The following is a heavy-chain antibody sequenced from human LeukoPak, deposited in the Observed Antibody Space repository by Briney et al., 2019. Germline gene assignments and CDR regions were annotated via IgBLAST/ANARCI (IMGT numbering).Heavy chain of an antibody. D-gene: IGHD6-6*01. CDR2: INSSSRYI. CDR3: ARDLEYSSSLNLYYYYYMDV. J-gene: IGHJ6*03. Sequence: GTLRLSCAASGFTFRSYSMNWVRQAPGKGLEWVSSINSSSRYIYYADSVKGRFTISRDNAKNSLYLQMNSLRAEDTAVYYCARDLEYSSSLNLYYYYYMDVWGKGTTVTVSS. V-gene: IGHV3-21*01. CDR1: GFTFRSYS.